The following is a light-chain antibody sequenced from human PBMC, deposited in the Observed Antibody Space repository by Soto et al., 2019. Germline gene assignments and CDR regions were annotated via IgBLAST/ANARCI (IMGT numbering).Light chain of an antibody. J-gene: IGLJ3*02. V-gene: IGLV1-40*01. CDR2: GNS. CDR3: CSYAGSYTLEV. CDR1: SSNIGAGYD. Sequence: QAVVTQPPSVSGAPGQRVTISCTGSSSNIGAGYDVHWYQQLPGTAPKLLIYGNSNRPSGVPDRFSGSKSGTSASLAITGLQAEDEADYYCCSYAGSYTLEVFGGGTKLTVL.